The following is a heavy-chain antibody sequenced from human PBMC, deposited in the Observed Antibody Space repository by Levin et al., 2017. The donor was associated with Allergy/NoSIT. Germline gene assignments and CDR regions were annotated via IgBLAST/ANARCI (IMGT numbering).Heavy chain of an antibody. J-gene: IGHJ6*02. CDR3: AKALLDYYYFYAMDV. V-gene: IGHV3-30*18. CDR1: GFTFSSYG. Sequence: GGSLRLSCAASGFTFSSYGMHWVRQAPGKGLEWVAVISYDGSNKYYADSVRGRFTISRDNSKNTLYLQMNSLRAEDTAVYYCAKALLDYYYFYAMDVGGQGTTVTVSS. CDR2: ISYDGSNK.